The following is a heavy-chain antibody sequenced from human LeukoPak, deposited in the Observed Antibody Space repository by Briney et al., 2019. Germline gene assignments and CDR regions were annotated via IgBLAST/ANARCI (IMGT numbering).Heavy chain of an antibody. CDR2: INSDGSST. CDR3: ARYTPMIRGVIKYYYMDV. CDR1: GFTFSRHW. Sequence: SGGSLRLSCAASGFTFSRHWIHWVRQAPGKGLVWVSRINSDGSSTSYADSVKGRFTISGDNAKNTLYLQMNSLRAEDTAVYYCARYTPMIRGVIKYYYMDVWGKGTTVTISS. V-gene: IGHV3-74*01. D-gene: IGHD3-10*01. J-gene: IGHJ6*03.